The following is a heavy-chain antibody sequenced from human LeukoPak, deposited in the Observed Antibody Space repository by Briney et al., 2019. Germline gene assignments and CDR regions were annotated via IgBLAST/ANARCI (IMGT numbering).Heavy chain of an antibody. CDR2: IYYSGST. Sequence: SETLSLTRTASGGSISSHYWSWIRQPPGKGLEWIGYIYYSGSTNYNPSLKSRVTISVDTSKNQFSLKLSSVTAADTAVYYCARGAYNWNIRGAFDIWGQGTMVTVSS. CDR1: GGSISSHY. CDR3: ARGAYNWNIRGAFDI. D-gene: IGHD1/OR15-1a*01. J-gene: IGHJ3*02. V-gene: IGHV4-59*11.